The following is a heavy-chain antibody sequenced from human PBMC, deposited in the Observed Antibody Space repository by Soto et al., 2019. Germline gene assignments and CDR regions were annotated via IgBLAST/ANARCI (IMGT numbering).Heavy chain of an antibody. CDR1: GFTFSSYW. V-gene: IGHV3-21*05. CDR3: ARGHHSMDV. Sequence: GGSLRLSCAASGFTFSSYWMSWVRQAPGKGLEWISYINPTGSYTHYADSVKGRFSISRDNAENSLYLQMNSLRPEDTALYYCARGHHSMDVWGQGATVTVSS. CDR2: INPTGSYT. J-gene: IGHJ6*02.